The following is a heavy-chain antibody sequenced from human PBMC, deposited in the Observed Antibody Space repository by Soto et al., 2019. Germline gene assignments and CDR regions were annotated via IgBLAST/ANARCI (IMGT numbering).Heavy chain of an antibody. D-gene: IGHD3-9*01. V-gene: IGHV4-39*01. Sequence: SETLSLTCTVSGGSVSSSSYYWGWVRQPPGKGLEWIGSVYYSGSTYYNPSLESRVTISVDKSKNQFSLKLMSLSAADTAVYSFVSLEGLATISYYFDYWGQGALVTVSS. CDR1: GGSVSSSSYY. J-gene: IGHJ4*02. CDR2: VYYSGST. CDR3: VSLEGLATISYYFDY.